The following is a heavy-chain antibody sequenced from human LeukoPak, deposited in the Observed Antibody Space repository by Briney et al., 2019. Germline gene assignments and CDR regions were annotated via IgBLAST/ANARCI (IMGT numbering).Heavy chain of an antibody. CDR3: ARHLIAASTTDRSPFDI. D-gene: IGHD6-13*01. J-gene: IGHJ3*02. V-gene: IGHV5-51*01. CDR1: GYSFTNYW. CDR2: IYPGDSDT. Sequence: GESLKISCKGSGYSFTNYWIGWVRQMLGEGLEWMGIIYPGDSDTTYNPPFRGQVTISADKSINTAYLQWSSLKASDTAMYYCARHLIAASTTDRSPFDIWGQGTMVTVSS.